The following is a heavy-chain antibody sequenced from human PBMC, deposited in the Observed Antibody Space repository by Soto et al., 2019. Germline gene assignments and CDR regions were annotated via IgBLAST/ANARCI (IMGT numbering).Heavy chain of an antibody. V-gene: IGHV4-4*02. Sequence: QVQLQESGPGLVQPSETLSLTCAVSGDSISRSVWWTWVRQSPGKGLEWIGDAYHTGNTNYSPSLRARVPITVDKSKNLFSLFLNSVTAADTAIYYCATFCTGDCXSISYAFSVWGHGTMVTVSS. D-gene: IGHD2-21*02. CDR3: ATFCTGDCXSISYAFSV. J-gene: IGHJ3*01. CDR1: GDSISRSVW. CDR2: AYHTGNT.